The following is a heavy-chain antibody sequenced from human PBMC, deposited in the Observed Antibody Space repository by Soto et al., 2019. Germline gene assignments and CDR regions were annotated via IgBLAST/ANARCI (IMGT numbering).Heavy chain of an antibody. D-gene: IGHD2-15*01. J-gene: IGHJ4*02. CDR3: ARIRRVGFVVVVAGDY. V-gene: IGHV2-26*01. CDR1: GFSLSNARMG. CDR2: IFSNDEK. Sequence: QVTLKESGPVLVKPTETLTLTCTVSGFSLSNARMGVSWIRQPPGKALEWLAHIFSNDEKSYSTSLKSRLTIPKDTSKSQVVLTMTNMDPVDTATYYCARIRRVGFVVVVAGDYWGQGTLVTVSS.